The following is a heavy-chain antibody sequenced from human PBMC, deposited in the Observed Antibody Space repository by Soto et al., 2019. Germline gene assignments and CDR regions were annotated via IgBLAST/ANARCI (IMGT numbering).Heavy chain of an antibody. D-gene: IGHD3-22*01. J-gene: IGHJ4*02. CDR1: GFSFRSYW. CDR2: IYPGDSDT. Sequence: GSLKISCKGSGFSFRSYWIGWVRQMPGKGLEWTGIIYPGDSDTTYSPSFRGQVTTSADKSISTAYLQWSSLKASDTATYYCAREDTSGYYFYDYWGQGTQVTVSS. CDR3: AREDTSGYYFYDY. V-gene: IGHV5-51*01.